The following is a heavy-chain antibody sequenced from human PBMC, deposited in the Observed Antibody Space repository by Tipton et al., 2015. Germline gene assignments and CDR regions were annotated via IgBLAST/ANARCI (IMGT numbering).Heavy chain of an antibody. Sequence: TLSLTCTVSGASISSTSYYWGWIRQPPGKGPEWIGSIYDSGSTYYNPSLKSRVTISVDTSKSQFSLRLSSVTAADTAVYYCARALHYYPSGGYFDYWGQGILVTVSS. J-gene: IGHJ4*02. V-gene: IGHV4-39*07. CDR2: IYDSGST. D-gene: IGHD3-10*01. CDR1: GASISSTSYY. CDR3: ARALHYYPSGGYFDY.